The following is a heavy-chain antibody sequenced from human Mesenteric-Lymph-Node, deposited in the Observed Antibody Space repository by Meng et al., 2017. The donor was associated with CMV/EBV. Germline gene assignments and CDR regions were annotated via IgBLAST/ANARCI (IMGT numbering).Heavy chain of an antibody. CDR1: GLTFSSYA. CDR3: AKGGLSYDGLAY. Sequence: GGSLRLSCAASGLTFSSYAMTWVRQAPGKGLEWVSSIIDSGGSTYYADSVKGRFTISRDNSKNTLYLQMNSLRAEDTAIYYCAKGGLSYDGLAYWGQGTLVPFSS. J-gene: IGHJ4*02. D-gene: IGHD3-22*01. CDR2: IIDSGGST. V-gene: IGHV3-23*01.